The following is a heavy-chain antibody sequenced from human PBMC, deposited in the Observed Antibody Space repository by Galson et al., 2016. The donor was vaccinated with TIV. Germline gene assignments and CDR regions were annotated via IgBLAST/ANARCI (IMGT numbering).Heavy chain of an antibody. Sequence: SVKVSCKASGGTLNNYVINWVRQAPGQGLEWMGRIMPKLDVTKYTQKFQGRVTITADKSTSTAYMELSSLRSEDKAIYYCATALHDTTRGLDDWGQGTLVTVSP. CDR2: IMPKLDVT. V-gene: IGHV1-69*04. CDR1: GGTLNNYV. J-gene: IGHJ4*02. D-gene: IGHD2-2*01. CDR3: ATALHDTTRGLDD.